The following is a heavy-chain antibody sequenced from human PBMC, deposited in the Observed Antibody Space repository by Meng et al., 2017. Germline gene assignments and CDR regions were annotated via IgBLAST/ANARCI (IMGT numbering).Heavy chain of an antibody. CDR3: AGSPLKAPQIDY. Sequence: VTVVECRAVVKWRGAEVKVSCLGSVHQLIILEMHWVGPADGDSLEWMGWLNAGNGEKNYSQKFQRRVTINRDSPASTAYMELSSLRSEDTAVYYWAGSPLKAPQIDYWGQGTLVTVSS. V-gene: IGHV1-3*01. J-gene: IGHJ4*02. D-gene: IGHD2-15*01. CDR1: VHQLIILE. CDR2: LNAGNGEK.